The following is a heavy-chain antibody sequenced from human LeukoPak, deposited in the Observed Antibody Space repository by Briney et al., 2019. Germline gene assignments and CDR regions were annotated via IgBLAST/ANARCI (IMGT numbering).Heavy chain of an antibody. Sequence: GGSLRLSCAASGFTFRSYAMSWVRQAPGKGLEWVSAISGSGGSTYYADSVKGRFTISRDNSKNTLYLQMNSLRAEDTAVYYCAKALRYCSSTSCYIGVDYWGQGTLVTVSS. V-gene: IGHV3-23*01. CDR3: AKALRYCSSTSCYIGVDY. CDR2: ISGSGGST. D-gene: IGHD2-2*02. J-gene: IGHJ4*02. CDR1: GFTFRSYA.